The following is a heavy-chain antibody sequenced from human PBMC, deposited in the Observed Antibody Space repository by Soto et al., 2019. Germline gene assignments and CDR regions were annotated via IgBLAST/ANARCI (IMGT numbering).Heavy chain of an antibody. CDR2: IIPIFGTA. J-gene: IGHJ6*02. V-gene: IGHV1-69*13. CDR3: ARVTTYYYYYGMDV. CDR1: GGTFSSYA. Sequence: SVKVSCKASGGTFSSYAISCVRQSPGQGLEWMGGIIPIFGTANYAQKFQGRVTITADESTSTAYMELSSLRSEDTAVYYCARVTTYYYYYGMDVWGQGTTVTVSS. D-gene: IGHD4-17*01.